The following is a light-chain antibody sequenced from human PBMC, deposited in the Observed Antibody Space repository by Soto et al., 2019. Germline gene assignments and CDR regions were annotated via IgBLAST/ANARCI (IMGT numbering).Light chain of an antibody. V-gene: IGKV3-11*01. CDR2: DAS. CDR3: QQRSNWPPYT. Sequence: EIVLTQSPDTLSLSPGERATLSCRASQSVSSYLAWYQQRPGQAPRLLIYDASNRATGIPARFSGSGSGTDFTLTIRSLEPEDFAVYYCQQRSNWPPYTFGQGTKLEIK. J-gene: IGKJ2*01. CDR1: QSVSSY.